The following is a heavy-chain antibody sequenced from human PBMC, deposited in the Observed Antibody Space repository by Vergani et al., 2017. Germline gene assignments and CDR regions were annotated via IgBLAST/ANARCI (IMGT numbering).Heavy chain of an antibody. D-gene: IGHD3-3*01. CDR2: IYYSGST. CDR3: ARVLGSLTKYYDFSSGFDY. CDR1: GFTFSYYG. J-gene: IGHJ4*02. V-gene: IGHV4-38-2*01. Sequence: QVQLVESGGGVVQPGRSLRLSCAASGFTFSYYGMHWVRQAPGKGLEWIGSIYYSGSTYYNPSLKSRVTISVDTSKNQFSLKLSSVTAADTAVYYCARVLGSLTKYYDFSSGFDYWGQGTLVTVSS.